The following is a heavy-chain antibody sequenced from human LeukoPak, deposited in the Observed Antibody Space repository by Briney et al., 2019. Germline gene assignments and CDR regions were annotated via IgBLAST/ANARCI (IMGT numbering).Heavy chain of an antibody. V-gene: IGHV4-38-2*02. Sequence: SETLSLTCTVSGYSISSGYYWGWIRQPPGKGLEWIGSIYYSGSTYYNPSLKSRVTISVDTSKNQFSLKLSSVTAADTAVYYCASVYIAEDAFDIWGQGTMVTVSS. CDR1: GYSISSGYY. CDR3: ASVYIAEDAFDI. J-gene: IGHJ3*02. CDR2: IYYSGST. D-gene: IGHD6-13*01.